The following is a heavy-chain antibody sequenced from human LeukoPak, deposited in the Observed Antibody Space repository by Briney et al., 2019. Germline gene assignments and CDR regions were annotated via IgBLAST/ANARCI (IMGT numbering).Heavy chain of an antibody. J-gene: IGHJ6*03. CDR2: MNPNSGNT. V-gene: IGHV1-8*03. Sequence: ASVKVSCKASGGTFSSYAISWARQAPGQGLEWMGWMNPNSGNTGYAQKFQGRVTITRNTSISTAYMELSSLRSEDTAVYYCARAATGSYYYYYYMDVWGKGTTVTVSS. D-gene: IGHD1-14*01. CDR1: GGTFSSYA. CDR3: ARAATGSYYYYYYMDV.